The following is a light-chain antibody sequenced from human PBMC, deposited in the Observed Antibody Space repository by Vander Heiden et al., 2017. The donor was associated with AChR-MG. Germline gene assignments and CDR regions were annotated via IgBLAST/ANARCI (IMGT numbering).Light chain of an antibody. CDR2: FKSESDK. Sequence: QAVLTQPSSLSASPGASASLTCTLPSDLPVGTYRIYWYQQKPGSPPQYLLRFKSESDKQQGSGVPSRFSGSRDLSANAGILLISGLQSEDEADYYCMIWHSSAWVFGGGTKLTVL. J-gene: IGLJ3*02. CDR1: SDLPVGTYR. V-gene: IGLV5-45*02. CDR3: MIWHSSAWV.